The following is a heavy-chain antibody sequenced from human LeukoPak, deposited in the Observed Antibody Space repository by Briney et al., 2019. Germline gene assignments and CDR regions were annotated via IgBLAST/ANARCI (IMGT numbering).Heavy chain of an antibody. Sequence: PSETLTLTCTVSGGSISSSRYYWGWIRQPPGKGLEWIGSIYYSGSTYYNPSLKSRVTISVDTSKNQFSLKLSSVTAADTAVYYCARLGYCSRTSCYAVDNGMDVWGQGTTVTVTS. V-gene: IGHV4-39*01. J-gene: IGHJ6*02. CDR1: GGSISSSRYY. D-gene: IGHD2-2*01. CDR3: ARLGYCSRTSCYAVDNGMDV. CDR2: IYYSGST.